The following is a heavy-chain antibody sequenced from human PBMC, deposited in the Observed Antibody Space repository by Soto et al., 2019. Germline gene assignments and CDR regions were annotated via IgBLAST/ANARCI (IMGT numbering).Heavy chain of an antibody. CDR3: ARDAALVPGLDY. CDR1: GGTFGSYT. J-gene: IGHJ4*02. V-gene: IGHV1-69*08. Sequence: QVQLVQSGTEVKRPGSSVKVSCTASGGTFGSYTISWVRQAPGQGLEWMGRINPILGITNYAQKLQGRVTXXAXXSTSRADMEVSSLRSEDTAVYYCARDAALVPGLDYWGQGTLVTVSS. D-gene: IGHD5-18*01. CDR2: INPILGIT.